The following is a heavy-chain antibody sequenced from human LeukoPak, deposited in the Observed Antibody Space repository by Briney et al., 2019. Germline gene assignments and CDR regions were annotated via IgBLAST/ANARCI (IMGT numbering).Heavy chain of an antibody. CDR3: ARGVEFWFDP. V-gene: IGHV4-38-2*02. J-gene: IGHJ5*02. Sequence: SETLSLTCTVSGYSISTGYYWDWIRQPPGKGLEWIGTFYHGGSTYYNPSLKSRVTISVDTSKNQFSLNLTSVTAADTAVYYCARGVEFWFDPWGQGTLVTVSS. CDR1: GYSISTGYY. CDR2: FYHGGST. D-gene: IGHD1-1*01.